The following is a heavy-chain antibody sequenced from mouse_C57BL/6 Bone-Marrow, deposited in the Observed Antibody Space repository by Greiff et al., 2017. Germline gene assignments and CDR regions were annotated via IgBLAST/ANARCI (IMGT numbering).Heavy chain of an antibody. Sequence: VKLQESGAELVKPGASVKLSCKASGYTFTEYTIHWVKQRSGQGLEWIGWFYPGSGSIKYNEKFKGKATLTADKSSSTAYMELSRLTSEDSAVYFCARHGAPIYYGRRRGAMDYWGQGTSVTVSS. CDR1: GYTFTEYT. CDR3: ARHGAPIYYGRRRGAMDY. CDR2: FYPGSGSI. V-gene: IGHV1-62-2*01. D-gene: IGHD2-1*01. J-gene: IGHJ4*01.